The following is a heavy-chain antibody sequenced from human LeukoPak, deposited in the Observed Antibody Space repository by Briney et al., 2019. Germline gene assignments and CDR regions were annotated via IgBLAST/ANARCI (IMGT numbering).Heavy chain of an antibody. J-gene: IGHJ5*02. Sequence: GGSLRLSCAASGFTFSSYSMDWVRQAPGKGLEWVSSISSSSSYIYYADSVKGRFTISRDNAKNSLYLQMNSLRAEDTAVCYCARGRYYDFWSGYPPLTSNWFDPWGQGTLVTVSS. CDR3: ARGRYYDFWSGYPPLTSNWFDP. V-gene: IGHV3-21*01. CDR2: ISSSSSYI. D-gene: IGHD3-3*01. CDR1: GFTFSSYS.